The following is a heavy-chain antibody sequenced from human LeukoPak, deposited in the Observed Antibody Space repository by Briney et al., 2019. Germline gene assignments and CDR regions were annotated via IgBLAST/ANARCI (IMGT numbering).Heavy chain of an antibody. D-gene: IGHD3-10*01. J-gene: IGHJ4*02. CDR1: GFTFSNYW. V-gene: IGHV3-7*01. CDR2: IKQDGSEE. Sequence: GGSLRLSCAASGFTFSNYWMSWVRQAPGKGLEWVANIKQDGSEEYYVGSVKGRFTISRDNAKNSLYLQMNSLRAEDTAVYYCATNRWFGEPDYWGQGALVTVSS. CDR3: ATNRWFGEPDY.